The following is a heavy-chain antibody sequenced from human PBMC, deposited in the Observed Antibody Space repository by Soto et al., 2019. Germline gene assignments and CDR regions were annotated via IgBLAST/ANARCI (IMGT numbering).Heavy chain of an antibody. CDR3: AIGRKTHLQWLFFGAFDI. CDR2: ISAYNGNT. Sequence: GHEWMGGISAYNGNTNYAQKLQGRVTMTTDTSTSTPYMELRSLRSDDTAVYYCAIGRKTHLQWLFFGAFDIWGQGTTVTVSS. V-gene: IGHV1-18*01. J-gene: IGHJ3*02. D-gene: IGHD3-3*01.